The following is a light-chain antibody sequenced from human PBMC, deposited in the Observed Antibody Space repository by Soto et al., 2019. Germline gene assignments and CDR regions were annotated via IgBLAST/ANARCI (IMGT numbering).Light chain of an antibody. CDR3: RQYVSYPVT. J-gene: IGKJ4*01. V-gene: IGKV1-5*03. Sequence: DLQMTQSPSTLSASVGDRVTITCRASQSISNSLAWYQQKPGKAPNLLIYKASSLESGVPSRFSGRGSGTEFTLTISSLQPDDFATYYCRQYVSYPVTFGGGTKVEMK. CDR2: KAS. CDR1: QSISNS.